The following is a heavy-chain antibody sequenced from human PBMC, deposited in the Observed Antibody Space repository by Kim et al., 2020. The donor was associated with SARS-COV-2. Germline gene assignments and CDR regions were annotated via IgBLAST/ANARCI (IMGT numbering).Heavy chain of an antibody. D-gene: IGHD2-15*01. V-gene: IGHV1-46*01. Sequence: ASVKVSCKASGYTFTSYYMHWVRQAPGQGLEWMGIINPSGGSTSYAQKFQGRVTMTRDTSTSTVYMELSSLRSEDTAVYYCARDIVVVVAATRTTLRNYYGMDVWGQGTTVTVSS. CDR3: ARDIVVVVAATRTTLRNYYGMDV. CDR1: GYTFTSYY. J-gene: IGHJ6*02. CDR2: INPSGGST.